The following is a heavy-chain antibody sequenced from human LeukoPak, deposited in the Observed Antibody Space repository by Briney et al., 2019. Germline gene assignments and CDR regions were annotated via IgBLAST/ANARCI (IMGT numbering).Heavy chain of an antibody. D-gene: IGHD2-8*01. Sequence: SVKVSCKASGGTFSSYAISWVRQAPGQGLEWMGGIIPTFGTANYAQKFQGRVTITADKSTSTAYMELSSLRSEDTAVYYCARGLPLGFCTYGVCYPPKHLDFWGQGTLVTVSS. V-gene: IGHV1-69*06. J-gene: IGHJ4*02. CDR1: GGTFSSYA. CDR2: IIPTFGTA. CDR3: ARGLPLGFCTYGVCYPPKHLDF.